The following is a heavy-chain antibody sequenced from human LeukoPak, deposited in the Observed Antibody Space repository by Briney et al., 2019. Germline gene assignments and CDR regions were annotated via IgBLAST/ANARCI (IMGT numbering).Heavy chain of an antibody. CDR1: GFTFSSYA. D-gene: IGHD3-10*01. V-gene: IGHV3-23*01. CDR3: ANPLDTRQTYYYGSGSSPLGPNDAFDI. CDR2: ISGSGGST. J-gene: IGHJ3*02. Sequence: GGSLRLSCAASGFTFSSYAMSWVRQAPGKGLEWVSAISGSGGSTYYADSVKGRFTISRDNSKNTLYLQMNSLRAEDTAVYYCANPLDTRQTYYYGSGSSPLGPNDAFDIWGQGTMVTVSS.